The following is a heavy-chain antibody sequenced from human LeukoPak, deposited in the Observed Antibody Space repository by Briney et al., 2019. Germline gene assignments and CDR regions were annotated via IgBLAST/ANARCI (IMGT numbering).Heavy chain of an antibody. CDR1: GFTFSGSA. D-gene: IGHD3-10*01. CDR3: TRQVDPSTFHYYGSGSYYQGFDY. J-gene: IGHJ4*02. V-gene: IGHV3-73*01. Sequence: GGSLRLSCAASGFTFSGSAMHWVRQASGKGLEWVGGIRSKANSYATAYAASVKGRFTISRDDSKNTAYLQMNSLKTEDTAVYYCTRQVDPSTFHYYGSGSYYQGFDYWGQGTLVTVSS. CDR2: IRSKANSYAT.